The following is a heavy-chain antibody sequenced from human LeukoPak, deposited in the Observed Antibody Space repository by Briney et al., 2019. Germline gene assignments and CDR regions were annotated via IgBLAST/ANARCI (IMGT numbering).Heavy chain of an antibody. CDR1: GGSISSSSYY. Sequence: SETLSLTCTVSGGSISSSSYYWGWIRQPSGKGLEWIGSIYYSGSTYYNPSLKSRVTISVDTSKNQFSLKLSSVTAADTAVYYCARHEVVVVVAATPEEYFDYWGQGTLVTVSS. D-gene: IGHD2-15*01. J-gene: IGHJ4*02. V-gene: IGHV4-39*01. CDR2: IYYSGST. CDR3: ARHEVVVVVAATPEEYFDY.